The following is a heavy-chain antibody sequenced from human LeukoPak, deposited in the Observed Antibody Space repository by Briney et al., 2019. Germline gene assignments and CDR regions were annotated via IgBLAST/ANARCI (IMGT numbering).Heavy chain of an antibody. CDR3: AKYGDYWGEDWFDP. D-gene: IGHD4-17*01. J-gene: IGHJ5*02. CDR2: IVPSGGTT. V-gene: IGHV3-23*01. Sequence: GESLRLSCAASGFTFTTYWMSWVRQAPGKGLEWVSAIVPSGGTTSYADSVKGRFTISRDNSRNTLYLQMNSLRAEDTAVYYCAKYGDYWGEDWFDPWGQGTLVTVSS. CDR1: GFTFTTYW.